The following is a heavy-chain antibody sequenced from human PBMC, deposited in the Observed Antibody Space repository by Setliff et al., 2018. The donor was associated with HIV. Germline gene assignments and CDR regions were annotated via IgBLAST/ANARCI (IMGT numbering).Heavy chain of an antibody. Sequence: SETLSLTCAVSGGSISSSNWWSWVRQPPGKGLEWIGEIYHGGSTNYNPSLKSRVTISVDTSKNQFSLKLSSVTAADTAVYYCARDGPLEGSYRYYYYYMDVWGKGTTVTVSS. V-gene: IGHV4-4*02. CDR1: GGSISSSNW. J-gene: IGHJ6*03. CDR2: IYHGGST. CDR3: ARDGPLEGSYRYYYYYMDV. D-gene: IGHD3-10*01.